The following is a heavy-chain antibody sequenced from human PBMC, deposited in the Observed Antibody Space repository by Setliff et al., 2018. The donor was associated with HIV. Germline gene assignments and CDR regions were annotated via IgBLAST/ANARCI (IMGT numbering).Heavy chain of an antibody. CDR1: GFTFGDDA. J-gene: IGHJ4*02. D-gene: IGHD2-2*01. CDR3: ARVRCGSTDCH. V-gene: IGHV3-7*03. CDR2: IKQDGREQ. Sequence: SLRLSCTTSGFTFGDDAMSWLRQAPGKGLEWVANIKQDGREQNYVDSVKGRFTISRDNAKNSLYLQMNSLRAEDTAVYYCARVRCGSTDCHWGPGTLVTVSS.